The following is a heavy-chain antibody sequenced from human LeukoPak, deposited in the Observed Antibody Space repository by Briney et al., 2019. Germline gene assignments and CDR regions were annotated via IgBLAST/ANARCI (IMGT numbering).Heavy chain of an antibody. V-gene: IGHV3-21*01. Sequence: GGSLRLSCAASGFTFSSYSMNWVRQAPGKGLEWVSSISSSSSYIYYADSVKGRFTISRDNAKNSLYLQMNSLRAEDTAVYYCARDKSGWQGYYHYYMDVWGKGTTVTVSS. CDR1: GFTFSSYS. J-gene: IGHJ6*03. CDR3: ARDKSGWQGYYHYYMDV. D-gene: IGHD6-19*01. CDR2: ISSSSSYI.